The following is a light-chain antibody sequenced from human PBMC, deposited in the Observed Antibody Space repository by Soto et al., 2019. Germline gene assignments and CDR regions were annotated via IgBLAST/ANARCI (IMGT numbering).Light chain of an antibody. J-gene: IGKJ4*01. CDR1: QDISNY. V-gene: IGKV1-33*01. Sequence: DIQMTQSPSSLSASVGDRVTITCQASQDISNYLNWYQQKPGKAPKLLIYDASNLETGVPSRFSGSGSGTDFTVTIGSLQPEDIATYYCQQYDNLPLPFGGGPKVEIK. CDR2: DAS. CDR3: QQYDNLPLP.